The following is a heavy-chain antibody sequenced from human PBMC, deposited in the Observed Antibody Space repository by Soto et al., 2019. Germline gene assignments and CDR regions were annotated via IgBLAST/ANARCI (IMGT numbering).Heavy chain of an antibody. CDR2: ISTNGGST. V-gene: IGHV3-64D*06. J-gene: IGHJ4*02. D-gene: IGHD3-22*01. CDR1: GVTFSSYA. Sequence: PGGSLGLSCSASGVTFSSYAMHWVRQAPGKGLEYVSSISTNGGSTHYADSVKGRFTISRDNSKNTQYLQMSSLRADDTAVYYCVKGEYYYDSSGYYPFDYWGQGTLVTVSS. CDR3: VKGEYYYDSSGYYPFDY.